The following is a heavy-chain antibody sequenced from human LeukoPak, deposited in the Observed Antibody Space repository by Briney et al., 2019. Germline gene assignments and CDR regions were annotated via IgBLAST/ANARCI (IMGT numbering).Heavy chain of an antibody. CDR2: IIPIFGTA. J-gene: IGHJ5*02. D-gene: IGHD5-12*01. Sequence: SVKVSCKASGGTFSSYAISWVRQAPGQGLEWMGGIIPIFGTANYAQKFQGRVTITTDESTSTAYMELSSLRSEDTAVYYCARGPYSGYDINWFDPWGQGTLVTVSS. CDR3: ARGPYSGYDINWFDP. V-gene: IGHV1-69*05. CDR1: GGTFSSYA.